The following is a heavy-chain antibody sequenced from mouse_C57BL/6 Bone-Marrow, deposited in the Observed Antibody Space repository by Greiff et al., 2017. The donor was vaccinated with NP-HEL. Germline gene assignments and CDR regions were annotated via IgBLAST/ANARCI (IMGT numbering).Heavy chain of an antibody. CDR2: INPSSGYT. CDR3: ARNYSNYSWYCDV. V-gene: IGHV1-7*01. J-gene: IGHJ1*03. Sequence: QVQLQQSGAELAKPGASVKLSCKASGYTFTSYWMHWVKQRPGQGLEWIGYINPSSGYTQYNQKFKDKATLTADKSSSTAYMQLSSLTYEDSAVYYCARNYSNYSWYCDVWGTGTTVTVSS. D-gene: IGHD2-5*01. CDR1: GYTFTSYW.